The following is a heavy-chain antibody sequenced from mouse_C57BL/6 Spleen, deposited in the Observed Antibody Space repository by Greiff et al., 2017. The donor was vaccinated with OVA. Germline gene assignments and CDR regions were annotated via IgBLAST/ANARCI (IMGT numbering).Heavy chain of an antibody. Sequence: QVQLQQPGAELVRPGSSVKLSCKASGYTFTSYWMHWVKQRPIQGLEWIGNIDPSDSETHYNQKFKDKATLTVDKSSSTAYMQLSSLTSEDSAVYYCARANYPVYAMDYWGQGTSVTVSS. CDR1: GYTFTSYW. J-gene: IGHJ4*01. CDR2: IDPSDSET. D-gene: IGHD2-1*01. CDR3: ARANYPVYAMDY. V-gene: IGHV1-52*01.